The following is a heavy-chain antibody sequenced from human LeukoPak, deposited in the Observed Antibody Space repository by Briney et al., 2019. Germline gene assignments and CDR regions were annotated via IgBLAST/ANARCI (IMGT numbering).Heavy chain of an antibody. V-gene: IGHV4-4*07. Sequence: SETLSLTCTVSGGSISSYYWSWIRQPAGKGLEWIGRIYTSGSTNYNPSLKSRVTMSVDTSKSQFSLKLSSVTAADTAVYYCARDSGTFVAAAGFFDLWGRGTLVTVSS. J-gene: IGHJ2*01. CDR3: ARDSGTFVAAAGFFDL. CDR2: IYTSGST. D-gene: IGHD6-13*01. CDR1: GGSISSYY.